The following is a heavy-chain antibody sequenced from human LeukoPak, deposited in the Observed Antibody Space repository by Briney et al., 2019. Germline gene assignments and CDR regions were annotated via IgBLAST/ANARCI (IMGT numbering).Heavy chain of an antibody. V-gene: IGHV3-23*01. D-gene: IGHD6-13*01. CDR1: GFTFSNNY. CDR3: AKTRPLDSSSWSHGDY. Sequence: GGSLRLSCVVSGFTFSNNYMSWVRQAPGKGLEWVSAISGSGDSTYYGDSVKGRFTISRDNSKNTLYLQMNSLRAEDTAVYYCAKTRPLDSSSWSHGDYWGQGTLVTVSS. CDR2: ISGSGDST. J-gene: IGHJ4*02.